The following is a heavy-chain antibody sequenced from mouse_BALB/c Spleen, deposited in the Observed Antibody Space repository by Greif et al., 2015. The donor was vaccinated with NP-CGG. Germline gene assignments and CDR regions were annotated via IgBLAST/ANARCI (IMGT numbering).Heavy chain of an antibody. V-gene: IGHV1-55*01. CDR1: GYNFTSYW. J-gene: IGHJ2*01. Sequence: QVQLQHSGAELVKPGTSVKLSCKASGYNFTSYWINWVKLRPGQGLEWIGDIYPGSGSTNYNEKFKSKATLTVDTSSSTAYMQLSSLASEDSALYYCARGPAIYYDYEGYFDYWGQGTTLTVSS. CDR2: IYPGSGST. D-gene: IGHD2-4*01. CDR3: ARGPAIYYDYEGYFDY.